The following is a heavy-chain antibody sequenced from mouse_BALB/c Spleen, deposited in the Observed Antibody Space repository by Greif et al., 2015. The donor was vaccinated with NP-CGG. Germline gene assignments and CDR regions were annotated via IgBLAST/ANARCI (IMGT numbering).Heavy chain of an antibody. CDR2: IDPENGDT. Sequence: DVQLQESGAELVRSGASVKLSCTASGFNIKDYYMHWVKQRPEQGLEWIGWIDPENGDTEYAPKFQGKATMTADTSSNTAYLQLSGPTSEDTAVYYCNGYSYYFDYWGQGTTLTVSS. CDR3: NGYSYYFDY. CDR1: GFNIKDYY. V-gene: IGHV14-4*02. D-gene: IGHD1-2*01. J-gene: IGHJ2*01.